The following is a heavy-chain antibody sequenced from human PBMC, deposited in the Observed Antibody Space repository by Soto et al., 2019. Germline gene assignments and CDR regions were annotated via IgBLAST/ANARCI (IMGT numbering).Heavy chain of an antibody. CDR2: ISGSGGST. J-gene: IGHJ2*01. Sequence: GGSLRLSCAASGFTFSSYAMYWVRQAPGKGLEWVSVISGSGGSTYYADSVKGRFTISRDNSKSTLYLQMNSLRAEDTAVYYCAKDESRRNRRYFDLWGRGTLVTVSS. CDR1: GFTFSSYA. V-gene: IGHV3-23*01. D-gene: IGHD4-4*01. CDR3: AKDESRRNRRYFDL.